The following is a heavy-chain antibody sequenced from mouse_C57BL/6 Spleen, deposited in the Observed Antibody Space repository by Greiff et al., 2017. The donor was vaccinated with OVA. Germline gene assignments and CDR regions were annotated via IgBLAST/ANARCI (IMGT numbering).Heavy chain of an antibody. D-gene: IGHD1-1*01. CDR2: ISSGGDYI. CDR1: GFTFSSYA. Sequence: EVQLQESGEGLVKPGGSLKLSCAASGFTFSSYAMSWVRQTPEKRLEWVAYISSGGDYIYYADTVKGRFTISRDNARNTLYLQMSSLKSEDTAMYYCTRLITTVVEGHYFDYWGQGTTLTVSS. J-gene: IGHJ2*01. CDR3: TRLITTVVEGHYFDY. V-gene: IGHV5-9-1*02.